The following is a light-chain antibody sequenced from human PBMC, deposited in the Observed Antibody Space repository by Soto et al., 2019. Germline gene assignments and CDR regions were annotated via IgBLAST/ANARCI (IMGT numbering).Light chain of an antibody. J-gene: IGKJ5*01. CDR1: QSVSSRY. CDR3: QQCNNWPPIT. CDR2: GAS. Sequence: EIVLTQSPGTLSLSPGERATLSCRASQSVSSRYLAWYQQKPGQAPRLLISGASTRATGIPDRFSGSGSGTDFTLTISSLEPEDFGVYYCQQCNNWPPITFGQGTRLEIK. V-gene: IGKV3D-20*02.